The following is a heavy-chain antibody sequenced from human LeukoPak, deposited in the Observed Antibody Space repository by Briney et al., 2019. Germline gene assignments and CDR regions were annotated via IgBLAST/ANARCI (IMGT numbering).Heavy chain of an antibody. CDR2: IKQDGSEK. J-gene: IGHJ6*02. CDR1: GFTFSSYW. D-gene: IGHD2-15*01. V-gene: IGHV3-7*01. CDR3: ARFGDCSGGSCYGMDV. Sequence: GGSLRLSCAASGFTFSSYWMSWVRQAPGKGLEWVANIKQDGSEKYYVDSVKGRFTISRDNAKNSLYLQMNSLRAEDTAVYYCARFGDCSGGSCYGMDVWGQGTTVTVSS.